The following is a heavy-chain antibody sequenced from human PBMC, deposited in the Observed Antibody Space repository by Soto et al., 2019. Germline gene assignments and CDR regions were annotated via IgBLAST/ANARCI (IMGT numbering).Heavy chain of an antibody. CDR2: VSYEGSV. CDR1: RDSVTSVNNY. CDR3: ARGSAWPNNFFDP. Sequence: PSETLSLTCTVSRDSVTSVNNYWSWIRQPPGKGLEWIGYVSYEGSVNYEPSLKSRLTISLDAPKNQFSLHLTSVTAADTALYFCARGSAWPNNFFDPWGQGIRVTVSS. V-gene: IGHV4-61*01. D-gene: IGHD1-20*01. J-gene: IGHJ5*02.